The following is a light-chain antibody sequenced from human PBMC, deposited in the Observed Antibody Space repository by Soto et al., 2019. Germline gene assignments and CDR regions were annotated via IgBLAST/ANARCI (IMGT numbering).Light chain of an antibody. CDR1: QGFXSCY. Sequence: IGVTQSASTLSVSPGESATLACRASQGFXSCYLAGYGQKPGQAPRLLXXVASXRATGIPNRFSGSGSGTEFTLTISSLKSEDFAVDSCQQYNNWPPPWTFGQGTKVDIK. CDR3: QQYNNWPPPWT. CDR2: VAS. J-gene: IGKJ1*01. V-gene: IGKV3-15*01.